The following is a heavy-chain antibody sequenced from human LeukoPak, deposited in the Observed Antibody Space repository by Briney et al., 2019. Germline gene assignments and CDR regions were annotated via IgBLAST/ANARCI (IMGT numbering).Heavy chain of an antibody. CDR3: ARDIYGDYGWCEP. CDR1: GFTASSNY. J-gene: IGHJ5*02. CDR2: IYSGGST. Sequence: GGSLRLSSAASGFTASSNYMSWVRQAPGKGLEWVSVIYSGGSTYYADSVKGRFTISRDNSKNTLYLQMNSLRAEDTAVYYCARDIYGDYGWCEPWGQGTLVSVSS. D-gene: IGHD4-17*01. V-gene: IGHV3-53*01.